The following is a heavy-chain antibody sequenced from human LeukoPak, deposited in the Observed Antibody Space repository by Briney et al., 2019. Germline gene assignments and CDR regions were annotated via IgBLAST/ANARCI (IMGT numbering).Heavy chain of an antibody. CDR3: ARGVYSSSWEHFDY. CDR2: IWYDGSNK. Sequence: GGSLRLSCAASGFTFSSYGMHWVRQAPGKGLEWVAVIWYDGSNKYYADSVKGRLTISRDNSKNTLYLQMNSLRAEDTAVYYCARGVYSSSWEHFDYWGQGTLVTVSS. V-gene: IGHV3-33*01. CDR1: GFTFSSYG. D-gene: IGHD6-13*01. J-gene: IGHJ4*02.